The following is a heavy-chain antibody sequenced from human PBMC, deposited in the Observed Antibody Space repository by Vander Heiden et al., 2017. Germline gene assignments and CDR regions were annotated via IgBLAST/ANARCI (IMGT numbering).Heavy chain of an antibody. Sequence: QVQPVESGGGVVQPGRSLRRPCAASGFTFSGYGMHWVRQAPGKGLEWVAVIWYDGSNKYYADSVKGRFTISRDNSKNTLYLQMNSLRAEDTAVYYCARARGDNYYYYGMDVWGQGTTVTVSS. V-gene: IGHV3-33*01. CDR2: IWYDGSNK. CDR3: ARARGDNYYYYGMDV. J-gene: IGHJ6*02. D-gene: IGHD3-10*01. CDR1: GFTFSGYG.